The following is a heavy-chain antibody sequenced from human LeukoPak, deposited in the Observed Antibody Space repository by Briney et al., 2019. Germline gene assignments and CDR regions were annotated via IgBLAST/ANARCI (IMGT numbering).Heavy chain of an antibody. CDR3: TTDHGTRYYYGMDV. CDR1: GFTFSNAW. D-gene: IGHD5-24*01. J-gene: IGHJ6*02. V-gene: IGHV3-15*01. CDR2: IKGKTDGGTT. Sequence: GGSLRLSCAASGFTFSNAWMSWVRQAPGKGLEWVGRIKGKTDGGTTDYAAPVKGRFTISRDDSKNTLYLQMNSLKTEDTAVYYCTTDHGTRYYYGMDVWGQGTTVTVSS.